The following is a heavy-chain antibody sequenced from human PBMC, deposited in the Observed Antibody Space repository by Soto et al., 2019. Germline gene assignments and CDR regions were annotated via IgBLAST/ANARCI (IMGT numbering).Heavy chain of an antibody. Sequence: GGSLRLSCAASGFTFSSYSMNWVRQAPGKGLEWVSSISSSSSYIYYADSVKGRFTISRDNAKNSLYLQMNSLRAEDTAVYYCARDEEVVVVVARGYGMDVWGQGTTVTVSS. CDR2: ISSSSSYI. CDR1: GFTFSSYS. D-gene: IGHD2-15*01. V-gene: IGHV3-21*01. J-gene: IGHJ6*02. CDR3: ARDEEVVVVVARGYGMDV.